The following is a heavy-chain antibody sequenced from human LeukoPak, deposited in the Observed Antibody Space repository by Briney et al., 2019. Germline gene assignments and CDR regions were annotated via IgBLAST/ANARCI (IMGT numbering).Heavy chain of an antibody. Sequence: SQTLSLTCAISGDSVSSGTASWNWIRQSPSRGLEWLGSTYYRSKWYNDYAVSVKSRITINPDTSKNHFSLQLSSVTPEDTAMYYCARLEVVVGAPGYYYGMDVWGQGTTVTVSS. CDR1: GDSVSSGTAS. J-gene: IGHJ6*02. D-gene: IGHD2-15*01. CDR3: ARLEVVVGAPGYYYGMDV. CDR2: TYYRSKWYN. V-gene: IGHV6-1*01.